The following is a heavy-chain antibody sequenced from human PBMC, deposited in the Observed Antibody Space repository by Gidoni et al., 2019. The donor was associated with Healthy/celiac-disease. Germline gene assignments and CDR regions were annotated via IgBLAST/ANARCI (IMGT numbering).Heavy chain of an antibody. Sequence: QVQLVQSGAEVKKPGSSVKVSCKASGGTFSSYAISWVRQDPGQGLEWMGGIIPLFGTAHYAQKFQGRVTITADKSTSTAYMELSSLRSEETAVYYCATTTETTHASGTGVWHYFDYWGQGTLVTVSS. J-gene: IGHJ4*02. CDR3: ATTTETTHASGTGVWHYFDY. CDR2: IIPLFGTA. D-gene: IGHD4-17*01. CDR1: GGTFSSYA. V-gene: IGHV1-69*06.